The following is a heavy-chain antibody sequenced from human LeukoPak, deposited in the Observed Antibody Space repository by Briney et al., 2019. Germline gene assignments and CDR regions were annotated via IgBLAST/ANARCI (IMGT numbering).Heavy chain of an antibody. D-gene: IGHD3-9*01. V-gene: IGHV1-8*01. CDR3: VRKILTGNTYYYYGMDV. Sequence: ASVKVSCKASGYTFTSYDINWVRQATGQGLEWMGWMNPNSGNTGYAQKFQGRVTMTRNTSISTAYMELSSLRSEDTAVYYCVRKILTGNTYYYYGMDVWGQGTTVTVSS. J-gene: IGHJ6*02. CDR2: MNPNSGNT. CDR1: GYTFTSYD.